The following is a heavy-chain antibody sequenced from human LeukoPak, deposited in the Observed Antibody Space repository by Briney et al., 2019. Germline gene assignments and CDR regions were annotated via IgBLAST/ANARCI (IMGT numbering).Heavy chain of an antibody. Sequence: GGSLRLSCAASGFTFSNSWMSWVRQAPGKGLEWVANIKQDGSEKYFVDSVKGRFTISRDNAKNSLYLQMSSLRAEDTAVYYCARVGGYSYGYAFDYWGQGTLVTVSS. V-gene: IGHV3-7*01. CDR3: ARVGGYSYGYAFDY. J-gene: IGHJ4*02. D-gene: IGHD5-18*01. CDR1: GFTFSNSW. CDR2: IKQDGSEK.